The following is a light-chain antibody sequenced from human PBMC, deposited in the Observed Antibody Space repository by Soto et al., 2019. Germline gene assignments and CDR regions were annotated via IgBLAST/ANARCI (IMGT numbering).Light chain of an antibody. J-gene: IGLJ2*01. CDR2: DVS. CDR3: SSYTTSSTPLV. Sequence: QSAVTQPASVSGSPGLSITMSCTGTSSDVGGYSYVSWYQQHPGKAPKLMIYDVSSRPSGVSNRFSGSKSANTASLTISGLQAEDEADYYCSSYTTSSTPLVFGGGTKLTVL. V-gene: IGLV2-14*01. CDR1: SSDVGGYSY.